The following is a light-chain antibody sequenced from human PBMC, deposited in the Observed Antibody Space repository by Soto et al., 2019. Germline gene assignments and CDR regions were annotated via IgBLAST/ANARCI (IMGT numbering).Light chain of an antibody. CDR3: QQYGSSPWT. Sequence: EIVLTQSPGTLSLSPGEGATLSCRASQSVTSSYLAWYQQKPGQAPRLLIYGASSRAIDIPHRFSGSGSGTDFTLTINRLEPEDFAVYYCQQYGSSPWTFGQGTKVEIK. CDR2: GAS. J-gene: IGKJ1*01. V-gene: IGKV3-20*01. CDR1: QSVTSSY.